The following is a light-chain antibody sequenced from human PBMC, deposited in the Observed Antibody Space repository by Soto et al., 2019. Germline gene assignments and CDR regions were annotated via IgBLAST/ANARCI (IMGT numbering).Light chain of an antibody. CDR3: HSYAGSRTHYV. V-gene: IGLV2-23*02. CDR2: EVN. Sequence: QSALTQPASVSGSPGQSITISCTGTSSDVGSYNLVSWYQQHPGKAPKLIIYEVNKRPSGISGRFSGSKSGNTASLTISGLQAEDEADYYCHSYAGSRTHYVSGTGTKVTVL. J-gene: IGLJ1*01. CDR1: SSDVGSYNL.